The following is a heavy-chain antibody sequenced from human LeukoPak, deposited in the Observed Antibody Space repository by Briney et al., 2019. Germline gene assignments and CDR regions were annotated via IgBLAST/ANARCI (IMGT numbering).Heavy chain of an antibody. Sequence: GASVKFSCKASGYTFTGYYMHWVRQAPGQGLEWMGWINPNSGGTNYAQKFQGRVTMTRDTSISTAYMELSRLRSDGTAVYYCARAQWLVRSFDYWGQGTLVTVSS. CDR1: GYTFTGYY. J-gene: IGHJ4*02. CDR3: ARAQWLVRSFDY. D-gene: IGHD6-19*01. CDR2: INPNSGGT. V-gene: IGHV1-2*02.